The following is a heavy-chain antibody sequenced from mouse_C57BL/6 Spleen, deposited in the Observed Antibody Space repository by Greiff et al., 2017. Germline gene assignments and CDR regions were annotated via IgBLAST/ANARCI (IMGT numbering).Heavy chain of an antibody. Sequence: VQRVESGAELARPGASVKLSCKASGYTFTSYGISWVKQRTGQGLEWIGEIYPRSGNTYYNEKFKGKATLTADKSSSTAYMELRSLTSEDSAVYFCAGYYGSRDWYFDVWGTGTTVTVSS. CDR2: IYPRSGNT. J-gene: IGHJ1*03. V-gene: IGHV1-81*01. CDR3: AGYYGSRDWYFDV. CDR1: GYTFTSYG. D-gene: IGHD1-1*01.